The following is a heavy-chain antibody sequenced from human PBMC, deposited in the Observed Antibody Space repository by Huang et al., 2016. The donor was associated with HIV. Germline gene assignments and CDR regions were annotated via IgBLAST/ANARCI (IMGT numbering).Heavy chain of an antibody. D-gene: IGHD3-9*01. CDR3: ARVEYDILTGQGGNAFDI. CDR2: ISKSGST. CDR1: GGSISSGGYS. Sequence: QLQLQESGSGLVKPSQTLSLTCAVSGGSISSGGYSWSWIRQPPGKGLEGLGNISKSGSTLYHPALKSRGTISVDRSKNQFSLKLSSVTAADTAVYYCARVEYDILTGQGGNAFDIWGQGTRVIVSS. V-gene: IGHV4-30-2*01. J-gene: IGHJ3*02.